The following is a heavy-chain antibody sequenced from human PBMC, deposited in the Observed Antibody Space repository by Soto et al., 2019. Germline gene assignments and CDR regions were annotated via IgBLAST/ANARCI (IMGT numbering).Heavy chain of an antibody. J-gene: IGHJ4*02. Sequence: QVQLQQWGAGLLKPSETLSLTCAVYGGSFSGYYWSWIRQPPGKGLEWIGEINHSGSTNYNLSLKSRVTISVDTSKNQFSLKLSSVTAADTAVYYCARGQSSLLLDCWGQGVLVTVSS. CDR2: INHSGST. V-gene: IGHV4-34*01. CDR1: GGSFSGYY. D-gene: IGHD2-8*02. CDR3: ARGQSSLLLDC.